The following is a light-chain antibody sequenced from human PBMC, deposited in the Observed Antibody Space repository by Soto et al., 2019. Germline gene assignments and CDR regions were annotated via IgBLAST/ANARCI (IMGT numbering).Light chain of an antibody. Sequence: DIQMTQSPSTLSASVGDRVTITCRASQSISSWLAWYQQQPGKAPKLLIYDASSLESGVPSRFSGSGSGTEFPITISRLQPDDFATYYSQQFNSYSPEAFGQGTKVEIK. J-gene: IGKJ1*01. V-gene: IGKV1-5*01. CDR1: QSISSW. CDR3: QQFNSYSPEA. CDR2: DAS.